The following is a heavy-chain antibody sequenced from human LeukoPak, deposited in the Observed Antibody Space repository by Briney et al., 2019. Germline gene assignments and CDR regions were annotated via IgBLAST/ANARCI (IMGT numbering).Heavy chain of an antibody. CDR3: ARDTYDISGYYYGPFDY. V-gene: IGHV3-74*01. CDR1: GFTFSSYW. CDR2: INTDGSST. J-gene: IGHJ4*02. D-gene: IGHD3-22*01. Sequence: GGSLRLSCAASGFTFSSYWMHWVRQAPGKGLVWVSRINTDGSSTSSADSVKGRFTISRDNATNTLYLQMNSLRAEDTAVYYCARDTYDISGYYYGPFDYWGQGTLVTVSS.